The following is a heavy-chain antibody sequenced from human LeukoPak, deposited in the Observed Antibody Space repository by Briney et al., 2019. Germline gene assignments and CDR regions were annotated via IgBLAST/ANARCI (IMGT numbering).Heavy chain of an antibody. D-gene: IGHD1-26*01. CDR1: GFTLSIFW. CDR2: INNDGTST. J-gene: IGHJ4*02. CDR3: ARLPGSD. V-gene: IGHV3-74*01. Sequence: AGGFLRLSLADPGFTLSIFWMHLVRPTPGKGLVWLSWINNDGTSTSYADSVKGRFTISSDNSKNTLYLQMNSLRDEDTAVYYCARLPGSDWGQGTLVTVSS.